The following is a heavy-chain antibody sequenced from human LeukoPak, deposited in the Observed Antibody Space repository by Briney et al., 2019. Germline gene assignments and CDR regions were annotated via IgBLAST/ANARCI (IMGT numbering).Heavy chain of an antibody. CDR2: ISGDGGNT. Sequence: GGSLRLSCATSGFTFSDYAMTWVRQTPGKGLEWVSDISGDGGNTYYADSVKGRFTISRDNSKNTLYLQMNSLRAEDTAVYYCARDYRAANIVVVPAPSLYFQHWGQGTLVTVSS. D-gene: IGHD2-2*01. J-gene: IGHJ1*01. V-gene: IGHV3-23*01. CDR1: GFTFSDYA. CDR3: ARDYRAANIVVVPAPSLYFQH.